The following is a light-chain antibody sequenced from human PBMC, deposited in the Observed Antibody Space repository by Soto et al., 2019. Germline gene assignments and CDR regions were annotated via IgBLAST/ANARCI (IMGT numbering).Light chain of an antibody. V-gene: IGKV3-15*01. CDR1: QSVSSN. CDR3: QQYNNWLGT. Sequence: EIVMTQSPATLSVSPGERATLSCRASQSVSSNLAWYQQKPGQAPRLLIYGASTRATGIPARFSGSGSGTEFPLTISILQSEDFAFYYCQQYNNWLGTFGQGTKVEIK. J-gene: IGKJ1*01. CDR2: GAS.